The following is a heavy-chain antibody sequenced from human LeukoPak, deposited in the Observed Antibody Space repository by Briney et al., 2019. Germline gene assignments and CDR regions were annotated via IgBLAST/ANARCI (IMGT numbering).Heavy chain of an antibody. CDR1: GFTFSSYW. Sequence: GGSLRLSCAASGFTFSSYWMHWVRQAPGKGLVWVSRINSDGSSTSYADSVKGRFTISRDNAKNTLYLQMNSLRAEDTAVYYCARGPVPAASSYWFDPWGQGTLVTVSS. D-gene: IGHD2-2*01. V-gene: IGHV3-74*01. J-gene: IGHJ5*02. CDR2: INSDGSST. CDR3: ARGPVPAASSYWFDP.